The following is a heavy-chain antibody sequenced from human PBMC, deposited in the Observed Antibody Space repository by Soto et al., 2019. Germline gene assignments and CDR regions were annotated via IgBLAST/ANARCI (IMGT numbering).Heavy chain of an antibody. CDR3: ASVKSWAVSP. Sequence: EVQLVESGGGLVQPGGSLGLSCAASGFTFSSYWMCWVRLAPGKGLEWVAHIKQSGSDRYYVDSVRGRFTISRDNAKNSLYLQMNSLRVEDTAMYYCASVKSWAVSPWGQGTLVTVSS. J-gene: IGHJ5*02. V-gene: IGHV3-7*01. CDR1: GFTFSSYW. CDR2: IKQSGSDR. D-gene: IGHD3-10*01.